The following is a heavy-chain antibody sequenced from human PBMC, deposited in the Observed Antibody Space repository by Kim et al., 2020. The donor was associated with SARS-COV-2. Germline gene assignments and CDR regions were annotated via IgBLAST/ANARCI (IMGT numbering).Heavy chain of an antibody. V-gene: IGHV1-3*01. J-gene: IGHJ5*02. CDR3: AREGSGSYNWFDP. D-gene: IGHD3-10*01. Sequence: SQNFQGRVTITRDTSATTAYMELSSLTSKDTAVYYCAREGSGSYNWFDPWGQGTLVTVSS.